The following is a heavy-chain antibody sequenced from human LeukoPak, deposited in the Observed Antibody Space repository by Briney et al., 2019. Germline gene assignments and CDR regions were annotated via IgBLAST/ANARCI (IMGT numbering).Heavy chain of an antibody. CDR1: GYTFTGYF. D-gene: IGHD6-19*01. Sequence: ASVKVSCKASGYTFTGYFMHWVRQAPGQGLEWMGRINPNSGGANYAQKLQGRVTMTRDTSISTAYMELSRLKSDDTAVYYCARHRVESIAVTGISDYWGQGTLVTVSS. J-gene: IGHJ4*02. CDR3: ARHRVESIAVTGISDY. V-gene: IGHV1-2*06. CDR2: INPNSGGA.